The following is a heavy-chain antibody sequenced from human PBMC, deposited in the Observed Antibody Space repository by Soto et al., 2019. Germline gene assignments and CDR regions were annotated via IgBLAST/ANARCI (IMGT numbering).Heavy chain of an antibody. Sequence: PSETLSLTCAVYGGSFSGYYWSWIRQPPGKGLEWIGEINHSGSTNYNPSLKSRVTISVDTSKNQFSLKLSSVTAADTAVYYCARSHRSWYYRWLDPWGQGTLVTVSS. J-gene: IGHJ5*02. CDR1: GGSFSGYY. CDR2: INHSGST. D-gene: IGHD6-13*01. CDR3: ARSHRSWYYRWLDP. V-gene: IGHV4-34*01.